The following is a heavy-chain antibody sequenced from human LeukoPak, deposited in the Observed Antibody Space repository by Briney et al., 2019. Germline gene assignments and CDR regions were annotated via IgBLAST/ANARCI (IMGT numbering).Heavy chain of an antibody. CDR3: AREEGGSGYYYGMDV. J-gene: IGHJ6*02. D-gene: IGHD3-16*01. CDR2: ISWNSGSI. V-gene: IGHV3-9*01. Sequence: GGSLRLSCAASGFTFDDYAMHWVRQAPGKGLEWVSGISWNSGSIGYADSVKGRFTISRDNAKNSLYLQMNSLRAEDTAVYYCAREEGGSGYYYGMDVWGQGTTVTVSS. CDR1: GFTFDDYA.